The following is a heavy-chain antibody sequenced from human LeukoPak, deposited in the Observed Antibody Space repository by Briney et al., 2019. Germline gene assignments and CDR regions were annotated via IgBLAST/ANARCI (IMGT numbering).Heavy chain of an antibody. J-gene: IGHJ3*02. CDR2: IWYDGSNK. CDR3: ARDRGATENPDAFDI. Sequence: GGSLRLPCAASGFTFSSYGMHWVRQAPGKGLEWVAVIWYDGSNKYYADSVKGRFTISRDNSKNTLYLQMNSLRAEDTAVYYCARDRGATENPDAFDIWGQGTMVTVSS. D-gene: IGHD5-12*01. CDR1: GFTFSSYG. V-gene: IGHV3-33*01.